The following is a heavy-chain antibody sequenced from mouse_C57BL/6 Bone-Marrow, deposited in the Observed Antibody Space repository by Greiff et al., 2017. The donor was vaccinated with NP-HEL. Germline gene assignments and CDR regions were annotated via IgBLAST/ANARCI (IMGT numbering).Heavy chain of an antibody. Sequence: VQLQQPGAELVKPGASVKLSCKASGYTFTSYWMQWVKQRPGQGLEWIGEIDPSDSYTNYNQKFKGKATLTVDTSSSTAYMQLSSRTSEDSAVYYCAREDYYGSFDYWGQGTTLTVSS. V-gene: IGHV1-50*01. CDR1: GYTFTSYW. D-gene: IGHD1-1*01. CDR3: AREDYYGSFDY. J-gene: IGHJ2*01. CDR2: IDPSDSYT.